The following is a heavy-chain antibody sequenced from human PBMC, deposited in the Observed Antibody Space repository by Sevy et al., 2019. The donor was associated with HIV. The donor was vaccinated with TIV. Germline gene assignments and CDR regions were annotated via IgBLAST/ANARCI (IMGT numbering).Heavy chain of an antibody. V-gene: IGHV6-1*01. D-gene: IGHD6-19*01. CDR2: TWYASKWYN. J-gene: IGHJ3*01. CDR3: ARQKNSGFDV. Sequence: SQTLSFTCAISGDSVSRTDVAWNWITQSPSRGLEWLGRTWYASKWYNDYAISVKSRLTINPDTTRNQVSLHLSSVTPEDTAVYYCARQKNSGFDVWGQGTVVTVSS. CDR1: GDSVSRTDVA.